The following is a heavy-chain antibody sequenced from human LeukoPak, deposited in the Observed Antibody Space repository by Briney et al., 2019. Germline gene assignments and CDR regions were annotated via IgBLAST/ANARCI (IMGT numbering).Heavy chain of an antibody. CDR1: GGSISSYY. V-gene: IGHV4-59*01. J-gene: IGHJ5*02. D-gene: IGHD2-15*01. CDR2: IYYSGST. Sequence: PSETLYLTCTVSGGSISSYYWSWIRQPPGKGLEGIGYIYYSGSTNYNPSLKSRVTISVDTSKNQFSLKLSSVTAADTAVYYCARDRYCSGGSCYSGWFDPWGQGTLVTVSS. CDR3: ARDRYCSGGSCYSGWFDP.